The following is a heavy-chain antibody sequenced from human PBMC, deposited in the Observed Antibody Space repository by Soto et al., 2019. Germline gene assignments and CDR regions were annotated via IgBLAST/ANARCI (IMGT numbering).Heavy chain of an antibody. Sequence: GESLKISCKGSGYSFTSCWIGWVRQMPGKGLEWMGIIYPGDSDTRYSPSFQGQVTISADKSISTAYLQWSSLKASDTAMYYCARRSYYDFWSGSLDVWGQGTTVTVSS. J-gene: IGHJ6*02. CDR3: ARRSYYDFWSGSLDV. CDR1: GYSFTSCW. CDR2: IYPGDSDT. V-gene: IGHV5-51*01. D-gene: IGHD3-3*01.